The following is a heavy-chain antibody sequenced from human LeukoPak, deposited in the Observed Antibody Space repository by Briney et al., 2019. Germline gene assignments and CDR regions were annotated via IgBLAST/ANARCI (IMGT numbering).Heavy chain of an antibody. Sequence: GASVKVSCKASGGTFSSYAISWVRQAPGQGREWMGGIIPIFGTANYAQKFQGRVTITTDESTSTAYMELSSLRSEDTAVYYCARVPHNWGFEAFAIWGQGTMVTVSS. CDR1: GGTFSSYA. V-gene: IGHV1-69*05. CDR2: IIPIFGTA. J-gene: IGHJ3*02. D-gene: IGHD7-27*01. CDR3: ARVPHNWGFEAFAI.